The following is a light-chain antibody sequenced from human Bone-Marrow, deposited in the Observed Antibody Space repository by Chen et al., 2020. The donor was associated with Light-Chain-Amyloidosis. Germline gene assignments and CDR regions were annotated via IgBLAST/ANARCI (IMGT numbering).Light chain of an antibody. J-gene: IGKJ2*01. V-gene: IGKV4-1*01. CDR1: ESLLYRTNNKNY. CDR2: WAS. Sequence: DIVMTQSTDSLAVSLVERATINCKSSESLLYRTNNKNYLGWYQQKPGQSPKLIRYWASTRESGVPDRFSGSGYGTDLTLTISSLQAEDVAGYYCQQYYSTPYTFGQGTKLEIQ. CDR3: QQYYSTPYT.